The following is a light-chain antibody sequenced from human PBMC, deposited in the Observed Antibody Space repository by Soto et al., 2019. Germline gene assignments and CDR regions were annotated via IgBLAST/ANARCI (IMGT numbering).Light chain of an antibody. J-gene: IGLJ2*01. CDR3: SPFTSSSTLG. CDR2: EVS. CDR1: SSDVGFYNY. Sequence: QSALTQPASVSGSPGQSISISCTGTSSDVGFYNYVSWYQQHPGKAPKLMISEVSNRPSGVSNRFSGSKSGNTASLTISGLQAEDEADYFCSPFTSSSTLGFGGGTKVTGL. V-gene: IGLV2-14*01.